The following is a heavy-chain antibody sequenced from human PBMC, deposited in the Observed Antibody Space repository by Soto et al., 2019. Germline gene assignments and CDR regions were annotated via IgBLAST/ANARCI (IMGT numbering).Heavy chain of an antibody. CDR1: VGSISSSSDY. D-gene: IGHD3-3*01. CDR2: IYYSGST. V-gene: IGHV4-39*01. J-gene: IGHJ6*02. CDR3: ARHKEWFMNGYYYYGMDV. Sequence: SETLSLTCTVSVGSISSSSDYWGWIRQPPGKGLEWIGSIYYSGSTYYNPSLKSRVTISVDTSKNQFSLKLSSVTAADTAVYYCARHKEWFMNGYYYYGMDVWGQGTTVTVSS.